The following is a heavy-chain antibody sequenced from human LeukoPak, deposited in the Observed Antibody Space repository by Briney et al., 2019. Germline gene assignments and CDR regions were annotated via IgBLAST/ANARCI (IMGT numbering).Heavy chain of an antibody. CDR2: INPSGGRT. V-gene: IGHV1-46*01. CDR3: ARARGYYDSSGYDLGGDY. D-gene: IGHD3-22*01. J-gene: IGHJ4*02. CDR1: GYTFTSYY. Sequence: ASVKVSCKASGYTFTSYYMHWVRQAPGQGLEWMGIINPSGGRTSYAQKFQGRVTMTRDTSTSTVYMELSSLRSDDTAVYFCARARGYYDSSGYDLGGDYWGQGTLVTVSS.